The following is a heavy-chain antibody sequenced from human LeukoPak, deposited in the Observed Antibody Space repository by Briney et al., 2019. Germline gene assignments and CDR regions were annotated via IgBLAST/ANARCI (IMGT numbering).Heavy chain of an antibody. CDR3: VRDSYDSSGYYYL. D-gene: IGHD3-22*01. CDR1: GYTFTGYY. V-gene: IGHV1-2*02. CDR2: INPNSGGT. J-gene: IGHJ5*02. Sequence: ASVKVSCKASGYTFTGYYMHWVRQAPGQGLEWMGWINPNSGGTNYAQKFQGRVTMTRDTSISTAYMELSRLRSDDTAVYYCVRDSYDSSGYYYLWGEGTLVTVSS.